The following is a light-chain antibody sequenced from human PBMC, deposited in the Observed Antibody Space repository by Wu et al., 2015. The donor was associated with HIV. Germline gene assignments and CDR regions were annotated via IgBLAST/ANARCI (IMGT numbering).Light chain of an antibody. CDR1: QSIDNW. J-gene: IGKJ2*03. CDR2: QAS. V-gene: IGKV1-5*03. CDR3: QQYDSNSPYS. Sequence: DIQMTQSPSTLSASVGDRVTVTCRASQSIDNWLAWYQQKPGKAPKLLIYQASSLESGVPQRFSGRGYGTEFTLTISSLQPDDFATYYCQQYDSNSPYSFGQGTKLEIK.